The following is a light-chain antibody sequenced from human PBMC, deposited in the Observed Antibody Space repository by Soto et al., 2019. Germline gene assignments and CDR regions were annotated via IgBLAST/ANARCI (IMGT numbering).Light chain of an antibody. CDR2: KNN. J-gene: IGLJ2*01. CDR3: AVRDDSLNGPI. V-gene: IGLV1-47*01. Sequence: QSVLTHPPSAPGAPGQKVIISCSGSGSNIGSNFVDWYQQFPGTAPKLLIYKNNQRPSGVPDRFSASKSGTSASLAISGLRSEDEADYYCAVRDDSLNGPIFGGGTKVTVL. CDR1: GSNIGSNF.